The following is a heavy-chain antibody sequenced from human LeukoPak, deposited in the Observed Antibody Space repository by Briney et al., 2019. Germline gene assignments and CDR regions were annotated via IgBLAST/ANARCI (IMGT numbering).Heavy chain of an antibody. CDR3: AKDRCSSTSCYLFDY. CDR1: GITLSNYG. V-gene: IGHV3-23*01. D-gene: IGHD2-2*01. CDR2: LSGSGGGT. J-gene: IGHJ4*02. Sequence: GGSLRLSCAVSGITLSNYGMSWVRQAPGKGLEWVAGLSGSGGGTNYADSVKGRFTISRDNSKNTLFLQMNSLRAEDTAVYYCAKDRCSSTSCYLFDYWGQGTLVTVSS.